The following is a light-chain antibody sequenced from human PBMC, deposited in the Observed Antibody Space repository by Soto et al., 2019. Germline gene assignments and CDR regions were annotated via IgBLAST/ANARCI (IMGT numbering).Light chain of an antibody. V-gene: IGLV2-8*01. CDR1: ISDVGGYNY. CDR3: SSYAGSNHLV. J-gene: IGLJ2*01. CDR2: EVT. Sequence: QSALTQPPSASGSPGQSVTISCTGTISDVGGYNYVSWYQQHPGKAPKRMIYEVTKRPSGVPDRFSGSKSGNTASLTVSVLQTEDEADYYCSSYAGSNHLVFGGGTKVTVL.